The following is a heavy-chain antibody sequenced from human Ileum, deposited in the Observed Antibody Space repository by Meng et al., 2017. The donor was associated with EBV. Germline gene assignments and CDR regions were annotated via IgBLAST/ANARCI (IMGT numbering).Heavy chain of an antibody. CDR3: AISITVTTDY. CDR2: INSDGSNT. Sequence: ERQLVESGGTLVQPGGSLRLSCAASGFTFSSYWMHWVRQAPGKGLVWVSRINSDGSNTNYADSVKGRFTISRDNAKNTLYLQMNSLRAEDTAMYYCAISITVTTDYWGQGTLVTVAS. CDR1: GFTFSSYW. J-gene: IGHJ4*02. D-gene: IGHD4-17*01. V-gene: IGHV3-74*01.